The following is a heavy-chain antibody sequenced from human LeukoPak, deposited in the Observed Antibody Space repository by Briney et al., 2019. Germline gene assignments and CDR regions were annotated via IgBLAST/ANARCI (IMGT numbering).Heavy chain of an antibody. V-gene: IGHV3-23*01. CDR1: GFIFSNFA. D-gene: IGHD1-26*01. J-gene: IGHJ4*02. CDR3: AKDSSHVSGNYDYLEY. Sequence: GGSLRLSCAASGFIFSNFAMSWVRQAPGEGLEWVSVISGSGGNTYYADSVKGRFTISRDNSKNTLDLQMNSLRADDTAVYYCAKDSSHVSGNYDYLEYWGQGALVTVSS. CDR2: ISGSGGNT.